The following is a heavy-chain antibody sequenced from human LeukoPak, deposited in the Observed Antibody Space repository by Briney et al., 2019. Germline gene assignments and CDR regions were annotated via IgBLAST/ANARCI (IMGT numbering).Heavy chain of an antibody. D-gene: IGHD3-22*01. V-gene: IGHV3-7*01. CDR1: GFTFSSYW. J-gene: IGHJ4*02. CDR3: AKAVVYYVSSGDYFPYYFDY. Sequence: GGALRLSCAASGFTFSSYWMSWVPQAPGKGVEWVANIKRDGSVNYYVDSEKGRFTICRDNAKNSLYLQMQSLKAEETAVYYCAKAVVYYVSSGDYFPYYFDYWGQGTLVTVSS. CDR2: IKRDGSVN.